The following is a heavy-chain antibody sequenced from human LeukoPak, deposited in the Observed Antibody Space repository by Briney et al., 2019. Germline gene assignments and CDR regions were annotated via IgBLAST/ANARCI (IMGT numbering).Heavy chain of an antibody. Sequence: GGSLRLSCAASGFNFRSYDMIWVRQAPGKGLEGVAYISPSSKRIDYAASVRGRFTISRDNAKRSLYLQMSSLRAEDTAVYYCARSGLEPPGRDIVVVPAADYYYYYMDVWGKGTTVTVSS. V-gene: IGHV3-48*04. D-gene: IGHD2-2*01. CDR1: GFNFRSYD. J-gene: IGHJ6*03. CDR2: ISPSSKRI. CDR3: ARSGLEPPGRDIVVVPAADYYYYYMDV.